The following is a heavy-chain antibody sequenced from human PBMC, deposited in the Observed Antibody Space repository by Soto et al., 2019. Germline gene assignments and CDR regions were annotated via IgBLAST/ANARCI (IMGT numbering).Heavy chain of an antibody. CDR2: INSDGSST. D-gene: IGHD3-10*01. J-gene: IGHJ6*02. CDR3: ARDTLGGSGEGYYGMDV. CDR1: GFTFSSYW. Sequence: EVQLVESGGGLVQPGGSLRLSCAASGFTFSSYWMHWVRQAPGKGLVWVSRINSDGSSTSYADSVKGRFTISRDNAKNTLSPQMNSMRAEDTAVYYCARDTLGGSGEGYYGMDVWGQGTTVTVSS. V-gene: IGHV3-74*01.